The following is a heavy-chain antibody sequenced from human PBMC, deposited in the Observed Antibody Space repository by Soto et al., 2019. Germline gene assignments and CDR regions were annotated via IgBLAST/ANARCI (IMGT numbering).Heavy chain of an antibody. CDR3: ARGGNTKIAARYYYGMDV. CDR2: IYYSGST. D-gene: IGHD6-6*01. Sequence: PSETLSLTCTVSGGSISSGDYYWSWIRQPPGKGLEWIGYIYYSGSTYYNPSLKSRVTISVDTSKNQFSLKLSSVTAADTAVYNCARGGNTKIAARYYYGMDVWGQGTTVTVSS. V-gene: IGHV4-30-4*01. J-gene: IGHJ6*02. CDR1: GGSISSGDYY.